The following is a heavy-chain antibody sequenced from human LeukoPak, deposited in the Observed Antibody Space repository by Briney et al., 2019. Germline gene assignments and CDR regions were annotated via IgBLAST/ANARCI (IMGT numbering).Heavy chain of an antibody. Sequence: GASVKVSCKASGYTFTRYDINWVRQATGQGLEWMGWMNPNSGNTGYAQKFQGRVTMTRNTSISTAYMELSSLRSEDTAVYYCARGSSTSSNYYMDVWGKGTTVTVSS. D-gene: IGHD2-2*01. J-gene: IGHJ6*03. CDR3: ARGSSTSSNYYMDV. V-gene: IGHV1-8*01. CDR1: GYTFTRYD. CDR2: MNPNSGNT.